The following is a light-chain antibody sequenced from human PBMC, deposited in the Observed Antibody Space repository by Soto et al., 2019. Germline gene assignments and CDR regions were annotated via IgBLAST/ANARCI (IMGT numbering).Light chain of an antibody. CDR1: QSVSSSY. CDR2: GAS. J-gene: IGKJ4*01. CDR3: QQAKSFPLT. V-gene: IGKV3-20*01. Sequence: EIVLTQSPGTLSLSPGERATLSCRASQSVSSSYLAWYQQKPGQAPRLLIYGASGRATGIPDRFSGSGSGTDFTLTISRLEPEDFATYHCQQAKSFPLTFGGGTKVESK.